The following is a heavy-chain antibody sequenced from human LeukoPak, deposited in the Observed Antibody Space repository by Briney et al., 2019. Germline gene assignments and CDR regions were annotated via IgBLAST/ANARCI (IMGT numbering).Heavy chain of an antibody. J-gene: IGHJ3*02. CDR3: AREVRWELSAFDI. CDR2: IRYDGSNK. Sequence: PGGSLRLSCAASGFTFSNYGLHWVRQAPGKGLEGVSFIRYDGSNKYYIDSVKGRFIISRDNAKNSLYLQMNSLRAEDTAVYYCAREVRWELSAFDIWGQGTMVTVSS. D-gene: IGHD1-26*01. CDR1: GFTFSNYG. V-gene: IGHV3-30*02.